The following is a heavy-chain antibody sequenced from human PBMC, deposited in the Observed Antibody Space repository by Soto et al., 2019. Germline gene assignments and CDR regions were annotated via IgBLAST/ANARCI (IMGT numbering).Heavy chain of an antibody. D-gene: IGHD2-15*01. CDR1: GYTFTSYY. J-gene: IGHJ6*02. CDR2: INPSGGST. V-gene: IGHV1-46*01. CDR3: ARPARYCSGGSCSGGMDV. Sequence: ASVKVSCKASGYTFTSYYMHWVRQAPGQGLEWMGIINPSGGSTSYAQKFQGRVTMTRDTSTSTVYMELSSLRSGDTAVYYCARPARYCSGGSCSGGMDVWGQGTTVTVSS.